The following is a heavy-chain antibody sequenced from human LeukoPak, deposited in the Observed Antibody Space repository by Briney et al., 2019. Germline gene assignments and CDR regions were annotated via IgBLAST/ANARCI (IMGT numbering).Heavy chain of an antibody. Sequence: GGSLRLSCAASGFTFSSYGMHWVRQAPGKGLDWVAFIRYDGSNKYYADSVKGRFTISRDNSKNTLYLQMNSLRAEDTAVYYCARVGSGGPRGPSDYWGQGTLVTVSS. D-gene: IGHD3-10*01. V-gene: IGHV3-30*02. CDR1: GFTFSSYG. CDR2: IRYDGSNK. CDR3: ARVGSGGPRGPSDY. J-gene: IGHJ4*02.